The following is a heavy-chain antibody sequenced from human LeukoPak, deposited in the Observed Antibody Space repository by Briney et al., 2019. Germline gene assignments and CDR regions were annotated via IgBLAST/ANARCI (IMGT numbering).Heavy chain of an antibody. CDR1: GYTFTSYG. J-gene: IGHJ4*02. Sequence: ASVKVSCKASGYTFTSYGISWVRQAPGQGLEWMGWISAYNGNTNYAQKLQSRVTMTTDTSTSTAYMELRSLRSDDTAVYYCARVGATIDTDGYNYGISRFWGQGTLVTVSS. CDR2: ISAYNGNT. V-gene: IGHV1-18*01. D-gene: IGHD5-24*01. CDR3: ARVGATIDTDGYNYGISRF.